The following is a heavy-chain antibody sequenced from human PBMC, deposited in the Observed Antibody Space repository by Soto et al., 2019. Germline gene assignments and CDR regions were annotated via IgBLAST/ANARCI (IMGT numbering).Heavy chain of an antibody. Sequence: QVQLQGSGPGLVKPSGTLSLTCTVSGGSISTNTWWTWVRQSPEKGLEWIGEAHPSGDTNYHPSLKSRVTMSLDRSNNQFSRRWTSVTAADTAVECCARVRAGCSTSSGYLEDWGQGTLVTVSS. CDR1: GGSISTNTW. V-gene: IGHV4-4*01. D-gene: IGHD6-25*01. CDR2: AHPSGDT. J-gene: IGHJ4*02. CDR3: ARVRAGCSTSSGYLED.